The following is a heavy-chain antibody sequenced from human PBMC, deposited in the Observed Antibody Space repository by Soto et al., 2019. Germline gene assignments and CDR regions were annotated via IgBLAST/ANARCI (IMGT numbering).Heavy chain of an antibody. V-gene: IGHV3-21*01. CDR2: ICSSSSYI. J-gene: IGHJ3*02. CDR3: ARDSHYDILTGYYTHDAFDI. Sequence: EVQLVESGGGLVKPGGSLRLSCAASGFTFSSYSMNWVRQAPGKGLEWVSSICSSSSYIYYADSVKGRFTISRDNAKNSLYLQMNSLRAEDTAVYYCARDSHYDILTGYYTHDAFDIWGQGTMVTVSS. D-gene: IGHD3-9*01. CDR1: GFTFSSYS.